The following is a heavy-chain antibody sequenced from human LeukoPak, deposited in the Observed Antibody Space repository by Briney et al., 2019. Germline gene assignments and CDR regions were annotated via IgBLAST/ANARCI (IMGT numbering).Heavy chain of an antibody. CDR2: IYSGGST. CDR3: ARARRHDSSGYGDAFDI. J-gene: IGHJ3*02. CDR1: GFTVSSNH. V-gene: IGHV3-53*01. D-gene: IGHD3-22*01. Sequence: GGSLRLSCAASGFTVSSNHMSWVRQAPGKGLEWVSVIYSGGSTYYADSVKGRFTISRDNSKNTLYLQMNSLRAEDTAVYYCARARRHDSSGYGDAFDIWGQGTMVTVSS.